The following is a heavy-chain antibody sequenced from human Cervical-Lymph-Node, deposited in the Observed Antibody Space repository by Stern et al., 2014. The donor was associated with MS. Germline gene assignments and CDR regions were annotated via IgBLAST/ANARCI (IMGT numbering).Heavy chain of an antibody. CDR3: ARDKRYFDF. Sequence: ELQLLESGGDLVQPGGSLRLAGAASGFSFSSYGMTWVRQAPGKGLEWVAGIGGTVKTTHYADSAKGRFTISRDNSQNTLYLHMDNLRAEDTAVYYCARDKRYFDFWGQGTLVTVSS. V-gene: IGHV3-23*01. CDR1: GFSFSSYG. J-gene: IGHJ4*02. CDR2: IGGTVKTT.